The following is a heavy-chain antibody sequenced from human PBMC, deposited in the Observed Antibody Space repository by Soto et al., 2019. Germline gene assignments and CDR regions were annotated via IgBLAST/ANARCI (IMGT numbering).Heavy chain of an antibody. CDR1: GYTFTSYG. D-gene: IGHD2-2*01. CDR3: ARDDCSSTSCYYNWFDP. V-gene: IGHV1-18*01. Sequence: ASVKVSCKASGYTFTSYGISWVRQAPGQGLEWMGWISAYNGNTNYAQKLQGRVTMTTDTSTSTAYMELRSLRSDDTAVYYCARDDCSSTSCYYNWFDPWGQGTLVTVSS. J-gene: IGHJ5*02. CDR2: ISAYNGNT.